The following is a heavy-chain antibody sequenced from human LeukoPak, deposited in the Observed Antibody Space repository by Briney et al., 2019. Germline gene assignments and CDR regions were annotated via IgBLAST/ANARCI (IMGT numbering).Heavy chain of an antibody. CDR1: GFIFSDYY. Sequence: GGSLRLSCAVSGFIFSDYYMDWVRQAPGKGLEWLARSRNKANRYTTEYAASAKGRFTISRDESKNSLYLQMNLLRTDDTAVYYCARGHWSFAYLGQGTLVTVSS. D-gene: IGHD1-1*01. CDR2: SRNKANRYTT. V-gene: IGHV3-72*01. J-gene: IGHJ4*02. CDR3: ARGHWSFAY.